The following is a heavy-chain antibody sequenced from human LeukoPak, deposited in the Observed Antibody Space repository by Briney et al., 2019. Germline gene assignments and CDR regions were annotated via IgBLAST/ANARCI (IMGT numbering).Heavy chain of an antibody. CDR3: AREFDS. CDR1: GGSISSYY. CDR2: IYYSGST. V-gene: IGHV4-59*12. J-gene: IGHJ4*02. Sequence: SETLSLTCTVSGGSISSYYWSWIRQPPGKGLEWIGYIYYSGSTNYNPSLKSRVTISVDTSKIQFSLRLSSVTAAYTAIYYCAREFDSWCLGTVATVSS.